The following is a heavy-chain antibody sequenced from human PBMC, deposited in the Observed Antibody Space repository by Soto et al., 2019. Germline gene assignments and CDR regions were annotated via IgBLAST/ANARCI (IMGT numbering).Heavy chain of an antibody. Sequence: PGGALRLSCAASGFTFSSYCMHWVRQAPGKGLEWVAVISYDGSNKYYADSVKGRFTISRDNSKNTLYLQMNSLRAEDTAVYYCAKDRPSGSYTTAPDYWGQGTLVTVSS. J-gene: IGHJ4*02. V-gene: IGHV3-30*18. CDR1: GFTFSSYC. CDR3: AKDRPSGSYTTAPDY. CDR2: ISYDGSNK. D-gene: IGHD1-26*01.